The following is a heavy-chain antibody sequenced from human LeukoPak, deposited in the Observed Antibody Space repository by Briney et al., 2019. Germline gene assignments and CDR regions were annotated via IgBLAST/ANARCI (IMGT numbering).Heavy chain of an antibody. CDR3: ARLTVVVTGYYGMDV. CDR2: IYPGDSDT. D-gene: IGHD2-21*02. J-gene: IGHJ6*02. CDR1: GYSFTSYW. V-gene: IGHV5-51*01. Sequence: GESLQISCKGSGYSFTSYWIGWVRQMPGKGLEWMGIIYPGDSDTRYSPSFQGQVTISADKSISTAYLQWSSPKASDTAMYYCARLTVVVTGYYGMDVWGQGTTATVSS.